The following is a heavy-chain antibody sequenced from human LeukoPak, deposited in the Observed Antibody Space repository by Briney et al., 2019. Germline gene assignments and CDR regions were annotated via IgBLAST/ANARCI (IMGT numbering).Heavy chain of an antibody. CDR2: ISYDGSNK. J-gene: IGHJ4*02. Sequence: PGRSLRFSCAASGFTFSSYAMHWVRQAPGKGLEWVAVISYDGSNKYYADSVKGRFTISRDNSKNTLYLQMNSLRAEDTAVYYCARVRNIFIPGVLAAAGPFDYWGQGTLVTVSS. CDR1: GFTFSSYA. CDR3: ARVRNIFIPGVLAAAGPFDY. D-gene: IGHD6-13*01. V-gene: IGHV3-30*04.